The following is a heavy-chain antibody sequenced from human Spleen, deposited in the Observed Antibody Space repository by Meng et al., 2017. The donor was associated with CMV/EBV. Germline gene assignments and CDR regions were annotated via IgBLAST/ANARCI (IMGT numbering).Heavy chain of an antibody. Sequence: ASVKVSCKASGYTFTGYYIYWVRQAPGQGLEWKGWINPNSGGTNYAQKFQGRVTMTRDTSINTAYMDLSRLRSDDTAVYYCARDRSGTMKGYWFDPWGQGSLVTVSS. J-gene: IGHJ5*02. CDR2: INPNSGGT. CDR1: GYTFTGYY. D-gene: IGHD1-7*01. CDR3: ARDRSGTMKGYWFDP. V-gene: IGHV1-2*02.